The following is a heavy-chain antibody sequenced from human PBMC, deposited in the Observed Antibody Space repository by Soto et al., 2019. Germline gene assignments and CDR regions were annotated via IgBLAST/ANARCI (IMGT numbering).Heavy chain of an antibody. CDR3: AKGRYCSSTSCRKSRYYYYMDV. CDR1: GFTFSSYA. Sequence: GGPLRLSCAASGFTFSSYAMSWVRQAPGKGLEWVSAISGSGGSTYYADSVKGRFTISRDNSKNTLYLQMNSLRAEDTAVYYCAKGRYCSSTSCRKSRYYYYMDVWGKGTTVTVSS. D-gene: IGHD2-2*01. V-gene: IGHV3-23*01. CDR2: ISGSGGST. J-gene: IGHJ6*03.